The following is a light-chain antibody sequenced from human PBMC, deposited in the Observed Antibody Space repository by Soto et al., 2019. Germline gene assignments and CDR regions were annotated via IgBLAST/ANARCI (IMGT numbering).Light chain of an antibody. CDR2: HAS. J-gene: IGLJ1*01. CDR3: SAYTGSGTFV. Sequence: QSVLTQPASVSGSPGQSIVISCTGSSSDVGGYDYVSWYQQHPGKAPQLVIYHASNRPSGISNRVSGSKSGSTASLTISGLQAEDEADYYCSAYTGSGTFVFGTGTKVTVL. V-gene: IGLV2-14*01. CDR1: SSDVGGYDY.